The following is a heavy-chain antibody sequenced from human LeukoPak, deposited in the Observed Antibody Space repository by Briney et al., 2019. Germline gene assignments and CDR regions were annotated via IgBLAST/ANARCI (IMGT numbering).Heavy chain of an antibody. Sequence: SETLTLSCAVYGXSFSGCYWSWIRQAPGKGLEWIGEINHSGSTNYNPSLKSRVPILVDTSKYQFSLKLSSVTASDTAVYYCARASGSIAAAGTEETHGKSTFDYWGQGTLVTVSS. CDR3: ARASGSIAAAGTEETHGKSTFDY. CDR2: INHSGST. V-gene: IGHV4-34*01. J-gene: IGHJ4*02. CDR1: GXSFSGCY. D-gene: IGHD6-13*01.